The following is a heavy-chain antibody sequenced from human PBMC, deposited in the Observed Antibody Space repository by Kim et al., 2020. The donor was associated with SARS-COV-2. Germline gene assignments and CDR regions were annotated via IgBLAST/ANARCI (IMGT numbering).Heavy chain of an antibody. CDR1: GYTFTSYP. Sequence: ASVKVSCKASGYTFTSYPMHWVRQAPGQRLEWMGWINAGNGNTKYSQKFQGRVTITRDTSASTAYMELSSLRSEDTAVYYCASYGDYADYYGMDVWGQGTTVTVSS. D-gene: IGHD4-17*01. J-gene: IGHJ6*02. CDR2: INAGNGNT. V-gene: IGHV1-3*01. CDR3: ASYGDYADYYGMDV.